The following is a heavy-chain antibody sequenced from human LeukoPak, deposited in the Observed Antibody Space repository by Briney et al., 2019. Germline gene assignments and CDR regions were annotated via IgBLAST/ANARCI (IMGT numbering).Heavy chain of an antibody. CDR2: IYYSGTT. CDR1: GGSISSSSYY. CDR3: ARRVSGVSWYFDL. V-gene: IGHV4-39*01. Sequence: PSETLSLTCTVSGGSISSSSYYWGWIRQPPGKGLQWIGSIYYSGTTYYNPSLKSRVTISVDTSKNQFSLKLSSVTAADTAVYYCARRVSGVSWYFDLWGRGTLVTVSS. D-gene: IGHD5/OR15-5a*01. J-gene: IGHJ2*01.